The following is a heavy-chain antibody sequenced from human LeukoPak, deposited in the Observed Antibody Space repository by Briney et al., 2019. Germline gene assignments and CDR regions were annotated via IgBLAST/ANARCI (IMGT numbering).Heavy chain of an antibody. J-gene: IGHJ4*02. CDR2: IKSKTDGGTT. Sequence: KPGGSLRLSCAASGFTFSNAWMSWVRQAPGKGLEWVGHIKSKTDGGTTDYAAPVKGRFTISRDDSKNTLYLQMNSLKTEDTAVYYCTTESSGWDFDYWGQGTLVTVSS. V-gene: IGHV3-15*01. CDR1: GFTFSNAW. CDR3: TTESSGWDFDY. D-gene: IGHD6-19*01.